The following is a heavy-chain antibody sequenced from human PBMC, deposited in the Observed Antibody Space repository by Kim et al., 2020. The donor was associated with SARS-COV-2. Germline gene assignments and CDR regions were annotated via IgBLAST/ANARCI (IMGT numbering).Heavy chain of an antibody. CDR2: ISYDGSNK. CDR1: GFTFSSYG. J-gene: IGHJ6*02. D-gene: IGHD3-16*02. V-gene: IGHV3-30*18. CDR3: AKDFAPGRGGVIAYGMDV. Sequence: GGSLRLSCVASGFTFSSYGMHWVRQAPGKGLEWVAVISYDGSNKYYADSVKGRFTISRDNSKNTLYLQMNSLRAEDTAVYYCAKDFAPGRGGVIAYGMDVWGQGTTVTVSS.